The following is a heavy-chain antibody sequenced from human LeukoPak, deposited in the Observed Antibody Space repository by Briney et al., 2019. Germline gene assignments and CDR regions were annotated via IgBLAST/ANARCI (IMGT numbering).Heavy chain of an antibody. CDR2: IYYSGST. J-gene: IGHJ5*02. Sequence: SETLSLTCTVSGGSISSSSYYWGWIRQPPGKGLEWIGSIYYSGSTYYNPSLKSRVTISVDTSKNQFSLKLSSVTAADTAVYYCARQPQPLLIERAFDPWGQGTLVTVSS. V-gene: IGHV4-39*01. D-gene: IGHD3-10*01. CDR1: GGSISSSSYY. CDR3: ARQPQPLLIERAFDP.